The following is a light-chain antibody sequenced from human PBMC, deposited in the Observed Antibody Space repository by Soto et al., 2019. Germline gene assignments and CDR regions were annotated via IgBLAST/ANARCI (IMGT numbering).Light chain of an antibody. CDR2: AAS. CDR3: LQHNSYTWT. Sequence: DIPITRLPFSPSAALGYKVTITCRASQGIRNDLGWYQQKPGKAPKRLIYAASSLQSGVPSRFSGSGSGTEFTLTISSLQPEDFATYYCLQHNSYTWTFGQGTKVDIK. CDR1: QGIRND. J-gene: IGKJ1*01. V-gene: IGKV1-17*01.